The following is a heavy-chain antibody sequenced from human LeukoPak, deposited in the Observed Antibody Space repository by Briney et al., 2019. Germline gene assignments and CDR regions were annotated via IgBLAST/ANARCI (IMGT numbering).Heavy chain of an antibody. CDR1: GVSFYDYY. J-gene: IGHJ4*02. Sequence: PSETLSLTCALSGVSFYDYYWSWVRQTPGKGLEWIGEINHSGYTNDSPSLKSRVTLSIDTSRKQFSLNLRSVTVADAGIYYCTRMTTGHDYWGQGTLVTVSS. CDR3: TRMTTGHDY. V-gene: IGHV4-34*01. CDR2: INHSGYT. D-gene: IGHD4-17*01.